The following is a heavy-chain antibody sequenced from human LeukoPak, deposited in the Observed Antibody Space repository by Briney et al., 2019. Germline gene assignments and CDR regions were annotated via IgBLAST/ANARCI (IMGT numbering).Heavy chain of an antibody. CDR2: ISGGGGST. J-gene: IGHJ6*03. CDR1: GFTLSSYD. D-gene: IGHD4-11*01. V-gene: IGHV3-23*01. CDR3: ARHIYDYSNYVSYYYYYMDV. Sequence: PGGSLRLSCAASGFTLSSYDMSWVRQAPGKGLEWVSAISGGGGSTYYADSVKGRFTISRDNSKNTLYLQMNSLRAEDTAVYYCARHIYDYSNYVSYYYYYMDVWGKGTTVTISS.